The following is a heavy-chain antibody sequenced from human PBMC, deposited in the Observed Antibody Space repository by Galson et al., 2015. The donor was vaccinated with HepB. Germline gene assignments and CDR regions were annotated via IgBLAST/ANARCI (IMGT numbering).Heavy chain of an antibody. J-gene: IGHJ5*01. D-gene: IGHD5-18*01. CDR1: GFAFDTHA. CDR2: ISGNGDST. V-gene: IGHV3-23*01. Sequence: SLRLSCAASGFAFDTHAMSWVRQAPGRGLEWSSGISGNGDSTFYADSAKGRFTVPRDNSNHMLYLQMNSLRAEDAGLYFCAKGYGLFDSWGQGILVTVSS. CDR3: AKGYGLFDS.